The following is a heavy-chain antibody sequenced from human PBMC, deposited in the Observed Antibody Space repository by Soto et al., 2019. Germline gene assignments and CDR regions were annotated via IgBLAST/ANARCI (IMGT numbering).Heavy chain of an antibody. CDR3: AREEMATMDY. CDR2: IIPIFGTA. V-gene: IGHV1-69*13. CDR1: GGTFSSYA. Sequence: AASVKVSCKASGGTFSSYAISWVRQAPGQGLEWMGGIIPIFGTANYAQKFQGRVTITADESTSTAYMELSSLRSEDTAVYYCAREEMATMDYWGQGTLVTVSS. D-gene: IGHD5-12*01. J-gene: IGHJ4*02.